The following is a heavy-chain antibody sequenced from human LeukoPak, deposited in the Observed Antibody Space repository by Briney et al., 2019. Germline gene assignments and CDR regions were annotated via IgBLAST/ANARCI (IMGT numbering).Heavy chain of an antibody. CDR1: GGSVSSGSYY. CDR3: AREEYSYGYGGFDY. Sequence: TSETLSLTCTVSGGSVSSGSYYCSWIRQPPGRGLEWIGYIYYSGSTNYNPSLKSRVTISVDTSKNQFSLKLSSVTAADTAVYYCAREEYSYGYGGFDYWGQGTLVTVSS. CDR2: IYYSGST. J-gene: IGHJ4*02. V-gene: IGHV4-61*01. D-gene: IGHD5-18*01.